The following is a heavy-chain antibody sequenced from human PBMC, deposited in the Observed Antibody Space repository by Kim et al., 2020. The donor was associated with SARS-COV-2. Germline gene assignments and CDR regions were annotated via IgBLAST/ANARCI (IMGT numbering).Heavy chain of an antibody. J-gene: IGHJ6*02. D-gene: IGHD3-16*01. CDR1: GFTFSSYA. V-gene: IGHV3-23*01. CDR2: ISGSGGST. Sequence: GGSLRLSCAASGFTFSSYAMSWVRQAPGKGLEWVSAISGSGGSTYYADSVKGRFTISRDNSKNTLYLQMNSLRAEDTAVYYCAKSVVSLGDYDYIWGSLYGMDVWGQGTTVTVSS. CDR3: AKSVVSLGDYDYIWGSLYGMDV.